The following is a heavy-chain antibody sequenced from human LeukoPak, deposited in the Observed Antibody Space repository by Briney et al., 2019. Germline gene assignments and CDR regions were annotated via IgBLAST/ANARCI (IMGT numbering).Heavy chain of an antibody. J-gene: IGHJ3*01. D-gene: IGHD6-13*01. CDR3: ARVGGGAAAVVFDF. CDR2: IKPDTGGT. V-gene: IGHV1-2*02. Sequence: ASVKVSCKASGSTFTDHYLHWVRQAPGQGLEWLGWIKPDTGGTLYGPKFQGRVTLTRDTSISTASMELSRLTSDDTAVYYCARVGGGAAAVVFDFWGQGTMVTVSS. CDR1: GSTFTDHY.